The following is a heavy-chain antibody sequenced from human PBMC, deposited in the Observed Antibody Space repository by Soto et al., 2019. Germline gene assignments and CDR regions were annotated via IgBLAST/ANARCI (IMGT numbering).Heavy chain of an antibody. D-gene: IGHD1-1*01. CDR2: FDPEDGET. J-gene: IGHJ4*02. CDR3: AAGGTRWLHSPFDY. Sequence: QVQLLQSGAEVKKPGASVKVSCKVSGHTLTELSMHWVRQAPGRGLEWMGGFDPEDGETIFAQKFQGRVTMTEDTSTDSTYMELTSLRSEDKAVYYGAAGGTRWLHSPFDYWGQGTLVTISS. CDR1: GHTLTELS. V-gene: IGHV1-24*01.